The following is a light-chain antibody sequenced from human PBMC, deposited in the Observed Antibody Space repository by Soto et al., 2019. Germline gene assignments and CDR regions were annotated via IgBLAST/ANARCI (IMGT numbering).Light chain of an antibody. V-gene: IGKV1-5*01. Sequence: DIQMTQSPSTLSGSVGDRVTITCRASQTISSWLAWYQQKPGKAPKFLIYDASSLESGVPSRFSGSGSGTEFTLTISSLQPDDFATYYCQQYKTYWTFGQGTRWIS. J-gene: IGKJ1*01. CDR2: DAS. CDR3: QQYKTYWT. CDR1: QTISSW.